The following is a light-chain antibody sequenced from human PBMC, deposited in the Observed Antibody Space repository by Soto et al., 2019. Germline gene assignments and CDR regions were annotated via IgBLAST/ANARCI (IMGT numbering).Light chain of an antibody. CDR1: QSISSW. CDR3: LKQSSFPPT. CDR2: AAS. J-gene: IGKJ4*01. Sequence: DIQMTHSPSTLSASVLYIVTITFRSSQSISSWLALYQQKPGKAPKLLIYAASSLQSGVPSRFSGSGSGTEFTLSITGLQPEDFATYYCLKQSSFPPTFGGGTKVDIK. V-gene: IGKV1-5*01.